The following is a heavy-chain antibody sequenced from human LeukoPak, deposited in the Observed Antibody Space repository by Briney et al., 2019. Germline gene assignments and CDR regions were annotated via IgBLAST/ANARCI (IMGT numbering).Heavy chain of an antibody. D-gene: IGHD2-15*01. V-gene: IGHV1-8*03. J-gene: IGHJ4*02. CDR1: GYTFTSYD. CDR2: MNPNSGNT. Sequence: ASVKVSCMASGYTFTSYDINWVRQATGQGLEWMGWMNPNSGNTGYAQKFQGRVTITRNTSISTAYMELSSLRSEDTAVYYCARSSHCSGGSCYFVDYWGQGTLVTVSS. CDR3: ARSSHCSGGSCYFVDY.